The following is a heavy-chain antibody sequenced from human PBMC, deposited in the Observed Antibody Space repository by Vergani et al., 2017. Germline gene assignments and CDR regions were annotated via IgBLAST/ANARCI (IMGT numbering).Heavy chain of an antibody. CDR3: AKEMRRYCSSTSCLTNFDY. CDR2: ISGSGGST. V-gene: IGHV3-23*01. D-gene: IGHD2-2*01. Sequence: EVQLLESGGGLVQPGGSLRLSCAVAGLTFSSYAMSWVRQAPGKGLEWVSAISGSGGSTYYADSVKGRFTISRDNSKNTLYLQMNSLRAEDTAVYYCAKEMRRYCSSTSCLTNFDYWGQGTLVTVSS. J-gene: IGHJ4*02. CDR1: GLTFSSYA.